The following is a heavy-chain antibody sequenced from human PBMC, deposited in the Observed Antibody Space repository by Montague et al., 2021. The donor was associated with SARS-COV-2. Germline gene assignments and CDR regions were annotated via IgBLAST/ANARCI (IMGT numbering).Heavy chain of an antibody. D-gene: IGHD3-22*01. CDR3: ARGPRSTMIVGVITYIWFDP. V-gene: IGHV4-34*01. CDR2: INHSGST. Sequence: SETLSLTCAVYGGSVSDYYWSWIRQPPGKGLEWIGEINHSGSTNYNPSLKSRVTTSVDTSKNQFSLKLTSVTAADTAVYYCARGPRSTMIVGVITYIWFDPWGQGTLVTVSS. J-gene: IGHJ5*02. CDR1: GGSVSDYY.